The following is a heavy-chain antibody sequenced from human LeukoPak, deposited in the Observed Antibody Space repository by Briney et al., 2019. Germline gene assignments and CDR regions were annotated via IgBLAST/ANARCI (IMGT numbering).Heavy chain of an antibody. CDR3: AKDPIFSGSYGVFDY. V-gene: IGHV3-23*01. J-gene: IGHJ4*02. CDR1: GFTFSSYA. D-gene: IGHD1-26*01. Sequence: GGSLRLSRAASGFTFSSYAMSWVRQAPGKGLEWVSAISGSGGSTYYADSVKGRFTISRDNSKNTLYLQMNSLRAEDTAVYYCAKDPIFSGSYGVFDYWGLGTLVTVSS. CDR2: ISGSGGST.